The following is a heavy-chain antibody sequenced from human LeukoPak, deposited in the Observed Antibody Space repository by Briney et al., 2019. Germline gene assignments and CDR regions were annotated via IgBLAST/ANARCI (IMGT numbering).Heavy chain of an antibody. D-gene: IGHD4-17*01. CDR1: GGSISSGRFY. Sequence: SQTLSLTCSVSGGSISSGRFYWNWIRQPAGTGLVWLGHVYSSGSAKYNPSLKSRVTISLDTSKNQFSLKLNSVTADDTAVYYCSRGPVNPLNWYFDLWGRGTLVTVSS. CDR2: VYSSGSA. CDR3: SRGPVNPLNWYFDL. J-gene: IGHJ2*01. V-gene: IGHV4-61*09.